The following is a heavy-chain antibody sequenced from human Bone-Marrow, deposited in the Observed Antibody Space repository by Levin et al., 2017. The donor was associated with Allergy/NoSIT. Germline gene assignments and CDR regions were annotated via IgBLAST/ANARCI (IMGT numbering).Heavy chain of an antibody. CDR3: ARARGSATYQHNYYFYGMDV. CDR1: GGSISGYY. D-gene: IGHD3-10*01. CDR2: LYYSGST. Sequence: SETLSLTCAVSGGSISGYYWSWIRQPPGKGLEWIGYLYYSGSTNYNPSLKSRVTISVDTSKNQFSLKLGSVTAADTAVYYCARARGSATYQHNYYFYGMDVWGQGTTVTVSS. V-gene: IGHV4-59*01. J-gene: IGHJ6*02.